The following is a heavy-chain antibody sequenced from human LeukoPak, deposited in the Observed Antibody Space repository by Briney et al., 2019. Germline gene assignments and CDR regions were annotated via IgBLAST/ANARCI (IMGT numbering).Heavy chain of an antibody. D-gene: IGHD4-17*01. V-gene: IGHV3-23*01. Sequence: HPGGSLRLSCAAPGFTFSTYAMSWVRQDPGKGLEWVSAISSGGETTYDADSVKGRFTISRDNSQNTLFLQMNGLRAEDTAVYHCAKKVSVTPYLYYFDSWGLGALVTVSS. J-gene: IGHJ4*02. CDR1: GFTFSTYA. CDR2: ISSGGETT. CDR3: AKKVSVTPYLYYFDS.